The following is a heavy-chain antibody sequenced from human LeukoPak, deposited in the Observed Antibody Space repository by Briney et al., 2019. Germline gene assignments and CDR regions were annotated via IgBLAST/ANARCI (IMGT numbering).Heavy chain of an antibody. CDR1: GGSISSGGYY. Sequence: PSQTLSLTCTVSGGSISSGGYYWSWIRQHPGKGLEWIGYIYYSGSTYYNPSLKSRVTISVDTSKNQFSLKLSSVTAADTAVYYCARLEYHDFWSGSNYFDYWGQGTLVTVSS. J-gene: IGHJ4*02. CDR2: IYYSGST. CDR3: ARLEYHDFWSGSNYFDY. V-gene: IGHV4-31*03. D-gene: IGHD3-3*01.